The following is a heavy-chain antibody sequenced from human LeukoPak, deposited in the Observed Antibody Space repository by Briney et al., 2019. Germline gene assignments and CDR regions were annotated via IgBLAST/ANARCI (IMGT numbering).Heavy chain of an antibody. CDR1: GFTFSSYW. V-gene: IGHV3-7*01. Sequence: PGGSLRLSCAASGFTFSSYWMSWVRQAPGKGLELVANIKQDGRKKYYVDSVNGRFTISRDNAKNSLYLQMNSLRAEDTAVYYCARNQRRLDYWGQGTLVTVSS. J-gene: IGHJ4*02. D-gene: IGHD1-14*01. CDR2: IKQDGRKK. CDR3: ARNQRRLDY.